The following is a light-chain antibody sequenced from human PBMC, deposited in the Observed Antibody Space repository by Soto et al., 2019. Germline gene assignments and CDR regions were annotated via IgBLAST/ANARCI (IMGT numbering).Light chain of an antibody. CDR3: QQLNSYPLT. Sequence: QLTQSPSSLSASVGDRVTIACRASQDISNFLAWYQHKPGKAPKLLIYAASTLQSGVPSRFSGSGSGTDFILTISSLQPEDFAIYYCQQLNSYPLTFGGGTKVEIK. V-gene: IGKV1-9*01. CDR2: AAS. CDR1: QDISNF. J-gene: IGKJ4*01.